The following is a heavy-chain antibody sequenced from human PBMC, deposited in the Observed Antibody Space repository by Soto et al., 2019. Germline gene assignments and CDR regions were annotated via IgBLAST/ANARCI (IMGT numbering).Heavy chain of an antibody. CDR2: TYYRSKWYN. CDR1: GDSVSSNSAA. Sequence: SQTLSLPCAISGDSVSSNSAAWTWIRQSPSRGLEWLGRTYYRSKWYNDYAVSVKSRITINPDTSKNQFSLQLNSVTPEDTAVYYCARGGAAAGFLPNYYYYGMDVWGQGTTVTVSS. V-gene: IGHV6-1*01. D-gene: IGHD6-13*01. J-gene: IGHJ6*02. CDR3: ARGGAAAGFLPNYYYYGMDV.